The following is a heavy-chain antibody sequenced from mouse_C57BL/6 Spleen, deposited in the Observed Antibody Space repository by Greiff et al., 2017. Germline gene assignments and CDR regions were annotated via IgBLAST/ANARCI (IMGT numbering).Heavy chain of an antibody. Sequence: EVQLQQSGPELVKPGASVKISCKASGYTFTDYYMNWVKQSHGKSLEWIGDINPNNGGTSYNQKFKGKATLTVDKSSSTAYMELRSLTSEDSAVYYCARFPYYSNLFDYWGQGTTLTVSS. J-gene: IGHJ2*01. CDR1: GYTFTDYY. V-gene: IGHV1-26*01. CDR3: ARFPYYSNLFDY. D-gene: IGHD2-5*01. CDR2: INPNNGGT.